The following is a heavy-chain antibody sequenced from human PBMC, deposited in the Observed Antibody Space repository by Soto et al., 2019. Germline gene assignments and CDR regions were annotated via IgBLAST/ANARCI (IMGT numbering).Heavy chain of an antibody. J-gene: IGHJ5*02. CDR3: TSDLWRIAVVVGSTGYFNP. Sequence: GRSLRLSCAASGFTFSDAWMSWVRQAPGKGLDWVGRIKSKSDGGTTEYAAPVSGRLTISRDDSKNTVYLQMNSLKTEDTAVYYCTSDLWRIAVVVGSTGYFNPWGQGTPVTVSS. CDR1: GFTFSDAW. CDR2: IKSKSDGGTT. V-gene: IGHV3-15*01. D-gene: IGHD2-15*01.